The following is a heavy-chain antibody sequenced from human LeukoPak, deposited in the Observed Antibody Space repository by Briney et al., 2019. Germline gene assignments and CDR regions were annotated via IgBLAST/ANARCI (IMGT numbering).Heavy chain of an antibody. CDR2: IKQDGIET. Sequence: GGSLRLSCAASGFNSGNYWMSWVRQAPGQRLEWLANIKQDGIETYYLDSVRGRFTISRDSARNSVYLQMSSLGADDTAVYYCARDRLLYYYDSGPTGHFQHWGQGTLVTV. CDR1: GFNSGNYW. V-gene: IGHV3-7*01. D-gene: IGHD3-22*01. J-gene: IGHJ1*01. CDR3: ARDRLLYYYDSGPTGHFQH.